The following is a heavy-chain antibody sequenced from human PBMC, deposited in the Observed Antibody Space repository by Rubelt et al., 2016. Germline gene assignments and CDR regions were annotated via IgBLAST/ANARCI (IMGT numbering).Heavy chain of an antibody. CDR3: ARSDLPGYCSSTSCYPPALFPLNWFDP. D-gene: IGHD2-2*01. V-gene: IGHV1-69*01. Sequence: LQAPGQGLEWMGGIIPIFGTANYAQKFQGRVTITADESTSTAYMELSSLRSEDTAVYYCARSDLPGYCSSTSCYPPALFPLNWFDPWGQGTLVTVSS. J-gene: IGHJ5*02. CDR2: IIPIFGTA.